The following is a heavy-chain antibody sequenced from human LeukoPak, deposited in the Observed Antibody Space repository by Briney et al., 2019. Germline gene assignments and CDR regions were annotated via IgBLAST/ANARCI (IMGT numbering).Heavy chain of an antibody. CDR3: ARDTVHSGSYSGGDY. CDR2: VDHTGST. V-gene: IGHV4-59*12. J-gene: IGHJ4*02. CDR1: DDSITMYY. Sequence: SETLSLTCSVSDDSITMYYWTWIRQPPGKGLEWIEYVDHTGSTNFNPSLNGRVSISRDTTKNLFSLRLRSVTAADTAVYYCARDTVHSGSYSGGDYWGQGTLVTVSS. D-gene: IGHD1-26*01.